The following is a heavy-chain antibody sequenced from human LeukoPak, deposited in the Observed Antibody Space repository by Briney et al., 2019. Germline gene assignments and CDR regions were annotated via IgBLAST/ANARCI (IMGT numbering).Heavy chain of an antibody. CDR2: ISPYNGYT. V-gene: IGHV1-18*01. CDR1: GYTFINSA. J-gene: IGHJ4*02. Sequence: ASVKVSCKASGYTFINSAIGWVRQAPGQGLEWMGWISPYNGYTKYAEGLQGRVTMTTDTSTSTAYMELRSLRSDDTAMYYCARVGASYDGLIDYWGQGTRVTVSS. CDR3: ARVGASYDGLIDY. D-gene: IGHD1-26*01.